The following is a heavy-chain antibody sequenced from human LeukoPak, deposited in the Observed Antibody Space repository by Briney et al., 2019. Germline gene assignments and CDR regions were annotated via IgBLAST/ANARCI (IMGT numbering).Heavy chain of an antibody. CDR3: ARRARGYCSSTSCYPFDC. Sequence: SETLSLTCAVYGGSFSGYYWSWIRQPPGKGLEWIGEINHSGSTNYNPSLKSRVTISVDTSKNQFSLKLSSVTAADTAVYYCARRARGYCSSTSCYPFDCWGQGTLVTVSS. CDR1: GGSFSGYY. J-gene: IGHJ4*02. V-gene: IGHV4-34*01. CDR2: INHSGST. D-gene: IGHD2-2*01.